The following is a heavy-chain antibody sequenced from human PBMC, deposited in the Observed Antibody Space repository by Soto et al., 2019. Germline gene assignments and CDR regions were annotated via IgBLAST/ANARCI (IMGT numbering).Heavy chain of an antibody. D-gene: IGHD3-10*01. V-gene: IGHV4-59*01. CDR1: GGSISSYY. CDR2: IYYSGST. J-gene: IGHJ4*02. CDR3: ASYYGSGSFYYFDY. Sequence: PSETLSLTCTVSGGSISSYYWSWIRQPPGKGLEWIGYIYYSGSTNYNPSLKSRVTISVDTSKNQFSLKLSSVTAADTAVYYCASYYGSGSFYYFDYWGQGTLVTVSS.